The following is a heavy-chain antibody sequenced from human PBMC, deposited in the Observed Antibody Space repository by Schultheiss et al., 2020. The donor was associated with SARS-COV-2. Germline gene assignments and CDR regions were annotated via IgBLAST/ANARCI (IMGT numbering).Heavy chain of an antibody. CDR1: GFTVSSNY. V-gene: IGHV3-53*01. J-gene: IGHJ4*02. D-gene: IGHD2-2*01. Sequence: GGSLRLSCAASGFTVSSNYMSWVRQAPGKGLEWVSVIYSGGSTYYADSVKGRFTISRDNAKNSLYLQMNSLRAEDTAVYFCASYGYCSSTTCYPSHWGQGTPVTVSS. CDR2: IYSGGST. CDR3: ASYGYCSSTTCYPSH.